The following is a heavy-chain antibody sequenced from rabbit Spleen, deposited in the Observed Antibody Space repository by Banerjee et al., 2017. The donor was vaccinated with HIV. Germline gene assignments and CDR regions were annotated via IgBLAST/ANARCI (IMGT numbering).Heavy chain of an antibody. CDR2: INTGDGSA. V-gene: IGHV1S45*01. Sequence: EQLEESGGGLVKPEGSLTLTCKASGVSFSDKDVMCWVRQAPGKGLEWIASINTGDGSAYYASWAKGRFTISKTSSTTVTLQMSSLTAADTATYFCARDYGYGGFGYATLHYFNLWGPGTLVTVS. D-gene: IGHD6-1*01. J-gene: IGHJ4*01. CDR3: ARDYGYGGFGYATLHYFNL. CDR1: GVSFSDKDV.